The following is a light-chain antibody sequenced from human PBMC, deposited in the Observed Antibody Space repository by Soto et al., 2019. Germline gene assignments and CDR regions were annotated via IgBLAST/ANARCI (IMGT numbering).Light chain of an antibody. CDR2: GAS. CDR1: QSVGSNY. Sequence: EIVLTQSPGTLSLSPGERATLSCRASQSVGSNYLAWYQQKPGQAPRLLIYGASSRATGIPDRFSGSGSGTDLTLTISRLEPEDFAVYYCQQYGSSPWTFGQGTKVDIK. CDR3: QQYGSSPWT. J-gene: IGKJ1*01. V-gene: IGKV3-20*01.